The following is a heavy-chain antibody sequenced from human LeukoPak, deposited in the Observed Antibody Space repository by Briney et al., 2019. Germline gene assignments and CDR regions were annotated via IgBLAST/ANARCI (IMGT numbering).Heavy chain of an antibody. CDR3: AKDHLHCSSGWYVY. CDR1: GFTFSSYG. V-gene: IGHV3-33*06. J-gene: IGHJ4*02. CDR2: IWYDGSNK. D-gene: IGHD6-19*01. Sequence: GGSLRLSCAASGFTFSSYGMHWVRQAPGKGLEWVAVIWYDGSNKYYADSVKGRFTISRDNSKNTLYLQMNSLRAEDTAVYYCAKDHLHCSSGWYVYWGQGTLVTVSS.